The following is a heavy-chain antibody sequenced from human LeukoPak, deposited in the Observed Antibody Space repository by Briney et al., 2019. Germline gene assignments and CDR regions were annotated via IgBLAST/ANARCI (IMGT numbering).Heavy chain of an antibody. V-gene: IGHV3-13*01. Sequence: GGSLRLSCAASGFTFSRYDMHWVRQGTGKRLEWVSAIGTAGETHYPGTVKGRFTISRENAKNSLYLQMNSLRAGDTAVYYCARGFRYCSSTSCYSIDAFDFWGQGTMVTVSS. CDR1: GFTFSRYD. D-gene: IGHD2-2*01. CDR2: IGTAGET. J-gene: IGHJ3*01. CDR3: ARGFRYCSSTSCYSIDAFDF.